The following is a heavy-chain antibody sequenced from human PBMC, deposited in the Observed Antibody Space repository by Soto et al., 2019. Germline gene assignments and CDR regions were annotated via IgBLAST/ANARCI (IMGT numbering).Heavy chain of an antibody. J-gene: IGHJ4*02. D-gene: IGHD6-6*01. Sequence: PGGSLRLSCAASGFTFSSYGMHWVRQAPGKGLEWVAVISYEGSNKYYVDSVKGRFTISRDNSKSTLYLQMNSLRAEDTAVYYCAKDLAARGPHYFDYWGQGTQVTVSS. V-gene: IGHV3-30*18. CDR3: AKDLAARGPHYFDY. CDR1: GFTFSSYG. CDR2: ISYEGSNK.